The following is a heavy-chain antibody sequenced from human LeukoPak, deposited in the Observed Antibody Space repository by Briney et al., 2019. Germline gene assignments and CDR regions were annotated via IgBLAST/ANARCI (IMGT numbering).Heavy chain of an antibody. Sequence: GGSLRLSCAASGFTVGGYTINWVRLAPGKGLEWVSSISSSLNMHFAESVKGRFTISRDSARNSVPLQLNSLRVEDTAVYYCARDAGIVAFDIWGQGTVVTVSS. CDR2: ISSSLNM. V-gene: IGHV3-21*01. D-gene: IGHD2-15*01. J-gene: IGHJ3*02. CDR3: ARDAGIVAFDI. CDR1: GFTVGGYT.